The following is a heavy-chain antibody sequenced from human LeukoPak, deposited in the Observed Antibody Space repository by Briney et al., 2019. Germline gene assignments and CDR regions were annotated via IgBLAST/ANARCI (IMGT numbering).Heavy chain of an antibody. CDR1: GFTFSSYA. J-gene: IGHJ4*02. CDR3: ARVVDYADY. Sequence: GGSLRLSCAASGFTFSSYAMSWVRQAPGKGLEWVSVIYSGGSTYYADSVKGRFTISRDNSKNTLYLQMNSLRAEDTAVYYCARVVDYADYWGQGTLVTVSS. V-gene: IGHV3-53*01. CDR2: IYSGGST. D-gene: IGHD4-17*01.